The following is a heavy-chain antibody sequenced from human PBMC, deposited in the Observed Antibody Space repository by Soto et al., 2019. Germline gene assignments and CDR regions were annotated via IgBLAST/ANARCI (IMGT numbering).Heavy chain of an antibody. CDR2: ISSGSTTI. V-gene: IGHV3-48*02. Sequence: GGSLRLSCAASGFSFSTSTMNWVRQAPGKGLEWVSYISSGSTTIYYADSVKGRFTIARDNGKNSLYLQMNSLRDEDTAVYYCARVRRNDASDYYGMDIWGQGTTVTGS. D-gene: IGHD1-1*01. CDR1: GFSFSTST. J-gene: IGHJ6*02. CDR3: ARVRRNDASDYYGMDI.